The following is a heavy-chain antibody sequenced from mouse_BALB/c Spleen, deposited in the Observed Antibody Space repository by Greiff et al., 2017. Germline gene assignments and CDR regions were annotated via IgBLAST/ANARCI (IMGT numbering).Heavy chain of an antibody. CDR3: AREGVTGPLFDY. D-gene: IGHD4-1*01. J-gene: IGHJ2*01. CDR1: GYAFSSYW. V-gene: IGHV1-80*01. CDR2: IYPGDGDT. Sequence: VQRVESGAELVRPGSSVKISCKASGYAFSSYWMNWVKQRPGQGLEWIGQIYPGDGDTNYNGKFKGKATLTADKSSSTAYMQLSSLTSEDSAVYFCAREGVTGPLFDYWGQGTTLTVSS.